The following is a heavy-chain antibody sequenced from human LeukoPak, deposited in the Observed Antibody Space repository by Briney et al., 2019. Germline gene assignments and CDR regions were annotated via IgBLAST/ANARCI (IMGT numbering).Heavy chain of an antibody. CDR2: ISAYNGNT. J-gene: IGHJ4*02. Sequence: ASVRVSCKASGYTFTSYGISWVRQAPGQGREWMGWISAYNGNTNYAQKLKGRVTMTADTSTSTAYMELRSLSSDDTAVYYCARPIFGRYYGSVSYYLDYWGQGTLVTVSS. CDR3: ARPIFGRYYGSVSYYLDY. D-gene: IGHD3-10*01. V-gene: IGHV1-18*01. CDR1: GYTFTSYG.